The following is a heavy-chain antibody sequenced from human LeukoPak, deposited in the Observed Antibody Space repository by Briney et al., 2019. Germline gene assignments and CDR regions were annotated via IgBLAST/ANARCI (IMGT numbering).Heavy chain of an antibody. V-gene: IGHV3-23*01. Sequence: GGSLRLSCATSGFTFSSYAMSWDRQAPGKGLEWVSTISGSGVFTYYTDSVKGRFIISRDNSKNTLYLQLNSLRADDTAVYYCAKPSGDLKYRNYYYYYYMDVRGKGTTVTVYS. CDR1: GFTFSSYA. J-gene: IGHJ6*03. CDR2: ISGSGVFT. D-gene: IGHD4-11*01. CDR3: AKPSGDLKYRNYYYYYYMDV.